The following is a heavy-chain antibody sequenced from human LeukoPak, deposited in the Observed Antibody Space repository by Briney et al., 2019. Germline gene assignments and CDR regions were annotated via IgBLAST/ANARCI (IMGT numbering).Heavy chain of an antibody. CDR3: ARDPKQGWYDY. CDR2: INSDGSST. Sequence: PGGSLRLSCAASGFTFSNYWMHWVRQAPEKGLVWVSRINSDGSSTSYADSVKGRFTISRDNAKNTLYLQMNSLRAEDTAVYYCARDPKQGWYDYWGQGILVTVSS. D-gene: IGHD6-19*01. V-gene: IGHV3-74*01. J-gene: IGHJ4*02. CDR1: GFTFSNYW.